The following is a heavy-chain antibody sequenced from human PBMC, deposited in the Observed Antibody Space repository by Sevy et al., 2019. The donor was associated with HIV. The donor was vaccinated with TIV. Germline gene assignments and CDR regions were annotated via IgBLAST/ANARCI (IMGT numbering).Heavy chain of an antibody. J-gene: IGHJ6*02. D-gene: IGHD3-22*01. Sequence: GGSLRLSCAASGFTFSTYAMSWVRQAPGKGLEWVSDISGSRGDTYYADSVKGRFTISRDNSKNTLYLQMNSLRAEDTAVYYCAKDAYYYDSSGYSMSQWYYGMDVWGQGTTVTVSS. CDR1: GFTFSTYA. V-gene: IGHV3-23*01. CDR2: ISGSRGDT. CDR3: AKDAYYYDSSGYSMSQWYYGMDV.